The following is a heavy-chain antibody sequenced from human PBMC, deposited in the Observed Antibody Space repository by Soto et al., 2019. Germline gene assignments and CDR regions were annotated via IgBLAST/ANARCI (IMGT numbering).Heavy chain of an antibody. CDR2: IIPILGIA. Sequence: QVQLVQSGAEVKKPGSSVKVSCKASGGTFSSYTISWVRQAPGQGLEWMGGIIPILGIANYAQKFQGRVTMTAGNSTSTACMELCSLRSEDTAVYYCARDRCAEGPWGQGTLVTVSS. D-gene: IGHD4-17*01. CDR1: GGTFSSYT. J-gene: IGHJ5*02. CDR3: ARDRCAEGP. V-gene: IGHV1-69*08.